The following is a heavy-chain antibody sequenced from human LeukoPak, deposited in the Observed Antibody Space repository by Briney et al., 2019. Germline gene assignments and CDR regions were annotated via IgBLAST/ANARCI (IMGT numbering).Heavy chain of an antibody. CDR1: GGSISSGDYY. CDR3: ARGLRYGDYYFDY. J-gene: IGHJ4*02. D-gene: IGHD4-17*01. CDR2: ICYSGST. V-gene: IGHV4-30-4*08. Sequence: SETLSLTCTVSGGSISSGDYYWSWIRQPPGKGLEWIGYICYSGSTYYNPSLKSRVTISVDTSKNQFSLELSSVTAADTAVYYCARGLRYGDYYFDYWGQGTLVTVSS.